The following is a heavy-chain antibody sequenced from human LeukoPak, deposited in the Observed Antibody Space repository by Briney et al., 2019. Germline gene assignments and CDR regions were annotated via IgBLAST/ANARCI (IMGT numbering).Heavy chain of an antibody. CDR3: TTPLTTVTTKPFDS. D-gene: IGHD4-11*01. J-gene: IGHJ4*01. CDR2: IKSLSDGGTT. V-gene: IGHV3-15*01. CDR1: GITFINAW. Sequence: PGGSLRLSCAASGITFINAWMNWVRQAPGKGLEWVGRIKSLSDGGTTEYAAPVEGRLTISRDDRKNTVYLQLNSLKMEDTAVYYCTTPLTTVTTKPFDSWGQEPWSPSPQ.